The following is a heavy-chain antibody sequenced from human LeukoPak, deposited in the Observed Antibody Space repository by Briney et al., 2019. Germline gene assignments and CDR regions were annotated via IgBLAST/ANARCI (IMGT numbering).Heavy chain of an antibody. J-gene: IGHJ3*02. D-gene: IGHD3-10*01. CDR1: GYTFTGYY. CDR2: INPNSGGT. Sequence: ASVKVSCKASGYTFTGYYMHWVRQAPGQGLEWMGWINPNSGGTNYAQKFQGWVTMTRDTSISTAYMELSRLRSDDTAVYYCARGSGSYYDKVADAFDIWGQGTMVTVSS. V-gene: IGHV1-2*04. CDR3: ARGSGSYYDKVADAFDI.